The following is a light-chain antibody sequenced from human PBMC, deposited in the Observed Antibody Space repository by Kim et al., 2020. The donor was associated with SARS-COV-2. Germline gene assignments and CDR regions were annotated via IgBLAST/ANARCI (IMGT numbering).Light chain of an antibody. CDR3: ASFAGDKNPYV. CDR1: TRVFRGKYY. V-gene: IGLV2-8*01. CDR2: EVM. Sequence: SVHIPCTGITRVFRGKYYVACYQHQPGTAPRRLIYEVMKRPSGVPDRFSGSKSDNTASLTVSGLQAEDEADYYCASFAGDKNPYVFGTGTKVTVL. J-gene: IGLJ1*01.